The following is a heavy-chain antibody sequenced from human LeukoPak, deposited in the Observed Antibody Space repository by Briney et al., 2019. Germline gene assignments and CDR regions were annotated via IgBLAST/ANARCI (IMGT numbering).Heavy chain of an antibody. CDR3: TRHHCTGTTCSRDY. J-gene: IGHJ4*02. CDR2: FRSKANSYAT. Sequence: GGSLRLSCAASGFTFSGSAMHWVRQASGKGLEWVGRFRSKANSYATAYAASVKGRFTISRDDSNNTAYLQLNSLKTEDTALYYCTRHHCTGTTCSRDYWGQGTLVTVSS. D-gene: IGHD2-2*01. CDR1: GFTFSGSA. V-gene: IGHV3-73*01.